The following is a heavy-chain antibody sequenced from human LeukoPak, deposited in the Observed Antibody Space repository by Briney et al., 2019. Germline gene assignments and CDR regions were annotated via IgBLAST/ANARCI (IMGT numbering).Heavy chain of an antibody. CDR3: ARRLLRGYDYVDY. D-gene: IGHD5-12*01. V-gene: IGHV5-51*01. Sequence: GGSLQISCKGSGCSFTSYWIGWGRQMPGKGLEWMGIIYPGDSDTRYSPSFQGQVTISADKSISTAYLQWSSLKASDTAMYYCARRLLRGYDYVDYWGQGTLVTVSS. CDR2: IYPGDSDT. J-gene: IGHJ4*02. CDR1: GCSFTSYW.